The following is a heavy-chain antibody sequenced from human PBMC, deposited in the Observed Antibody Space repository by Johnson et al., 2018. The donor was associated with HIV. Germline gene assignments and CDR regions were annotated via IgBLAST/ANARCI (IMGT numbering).Heavy chain of an antibody. D-gene: IGHD6-6*01. CDR3: AKDTAARPQAFDI. CDR2: ISGSGGST. Sequence: VQLVESGGGVVQPGGSLRLSCAASGVKSRNSAMSWVRQAPGKGLEWVSAISGSGGSTYYADSVKGRFTISRDNSKNTLYLQMNSLRAEDTAVYYCAKDTAARPQAFDIWGQGTMVTVSS. V-gene: IGHV3-23*04. CDR1: GVKSRNSA. J-gene: IGHJ3*02.